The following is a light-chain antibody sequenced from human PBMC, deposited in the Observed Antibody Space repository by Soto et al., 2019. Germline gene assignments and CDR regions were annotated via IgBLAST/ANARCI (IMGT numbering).Light chain of an antibody. J-gene: IGKJ4*01. CDR1: QSVYNNY. Sequence: EIVLTQSPGTVSLSPGERATLSCRASQSVYNNYIAWYQQSPGQAPRVLIYGASTRATGTPDRFSGSGSGTVFTFTISRLEPEDSAVYYCQQYGNSVTFGGGTKVEMK. V-gene: IGKV3-20*01. CDR2: GAS. CDR3: QQYGNSVT.